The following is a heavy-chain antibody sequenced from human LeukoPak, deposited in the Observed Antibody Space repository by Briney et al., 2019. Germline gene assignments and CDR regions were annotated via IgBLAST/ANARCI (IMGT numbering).Heavy chain of an antibody. CDR3: ATDRITMVRGVRDDYYYYGMDV. CDR1: GFTFSDYS. J-gene: IGHJ6*02. Sequence: GGSLRLSCAASGFTFSDYSLNWVRQAPGKGLEWVSYISSDNVTIYYADSVKGRFAISRDNAKNSLYLQMNSLRAEDTAVYYCATDRITMVRGVRDDYYYYGMDVWGQGTTVTVSS. D-gene: IGHD3-10*01. V-gene: IGHV3-48*04. CDR2: ISSDNVTI.